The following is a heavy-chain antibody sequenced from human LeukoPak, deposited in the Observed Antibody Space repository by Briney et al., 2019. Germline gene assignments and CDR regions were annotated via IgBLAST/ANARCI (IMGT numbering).Heavy chain of an antibody. CDR3: ARDQRQLNWFDY. D-gene: IGHD5-24*01. CDR2: ISYDGSNK. CDR1: GFTFSSYA. J-gene: IGHJ4*02. Sequence: GRSLRLSCAASGFTFSSYAMHWVRQAPGKGLEWVAVISYDGSNKYYADSVKGRFTISRDNSKNTLYLQTNSLRAEDTAVYYCARDQRQLNWFDYWGQGTLVTVSS. V-gene: IGHV3-30-3*01.